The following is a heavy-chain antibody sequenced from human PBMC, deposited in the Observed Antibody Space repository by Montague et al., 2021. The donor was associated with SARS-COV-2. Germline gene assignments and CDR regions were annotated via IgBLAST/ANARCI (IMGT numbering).Heavy chain of an antibody. CDR2: IDWDDAK. CDR1: GFSLNSKGMC. V-gene: IGHV2-70*01. J-gene: IGHJ1*01. CDR3: ARMECGSVSSEEI. Sequence: PALVKPTQTLTLTCTFSGFSLNSKGMCVAWIRQPPGGALESLALIDWDDAKFYNTSLKARLAVSKGASETQVVLKVTDLDPADTATYFCARMECGSVSSEEIWGQGIKVTVSS. D-gene: IGHD5/OR15-5a*01.